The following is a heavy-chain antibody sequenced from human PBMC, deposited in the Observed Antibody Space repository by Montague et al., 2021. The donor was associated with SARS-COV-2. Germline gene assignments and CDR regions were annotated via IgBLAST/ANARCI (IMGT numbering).Heavy chain of an antibody. CDR1: GDSISRNNLY. J-gene: IGHJ5*02. CDR3: TIEGHITPICPGCPRNWFDP. V-gene: IGHV4-61*02. CDR2: ISTTGSP. D-gene: IGHD5/OR15-5a*01. Sequence: TRSLTCTLSGDSISRNNLYWTWIRQPAGKGLEWIGRISTTGSPEYNPSLKSRVTLSLDTSKNQFSLRLSSVTAADTAMYYCTIEGHITPICPGCPRNWFDPWGQGTLVTVSS.